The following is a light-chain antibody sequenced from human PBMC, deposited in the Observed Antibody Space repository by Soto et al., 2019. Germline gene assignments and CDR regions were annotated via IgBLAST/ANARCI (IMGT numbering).Light chain of an antibody. Sequence: IQMTQSPSSLSASVGDRVTITCRASQDIGKDLGWYQQKPGTAPKFLISGASTLEPGVPSRFSGSGSGTDFTLSISSLHPEDSATYYCQQDYNYPHTFGQGTKLEIK. J-gene: IGKJ2*01. CDR2: GAS. CDR3: QQDYNYPHT. CDR1: QDIGKD. V-gene: IGKV1-6*01.